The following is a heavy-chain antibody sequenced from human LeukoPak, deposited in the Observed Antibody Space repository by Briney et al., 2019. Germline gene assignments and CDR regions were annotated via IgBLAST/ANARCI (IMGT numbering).Heavy chain of an antibody. J-gene: IGHJ4*02. V-gene: IGHV3-11*01. Sequence: GGSLRLSCAASGFRFGDNYMSWIRQAPGKGLEWLSYISSGSGTTIYYGDSVRGRFTISRDDAENLLYLQMNSLRAEDMAVYYCAKGEGDSSGYPDYWGQGTLVTVSS. CDR1: GFRFGDNY. CDR3: AKGEGDSSGYPDY. CDR2: ISSGSGTTI. D-gene: IGHD3-22*01.